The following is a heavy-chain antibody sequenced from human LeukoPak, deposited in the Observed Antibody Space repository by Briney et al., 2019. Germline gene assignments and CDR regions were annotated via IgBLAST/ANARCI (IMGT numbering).Heavy chain of an antibody. CDR2: VSYSGGT. Sequence: SEPLSLTCTVSGDSVSGHYWSWIRQTPGKGLEWIGYVSYSGGTNYNPSLKKRVSISLDTSKNQFSLKLSSPAPADPAVYYCARAPMPIITSAFPDAFDFWGQGTMVTVSS. CDR3: ARAPMPIITSAFPDAFDF. D-gene: IGHD3-10*01. J-gene: IGHJ3*01. CDR1: GDSVSGHY. V-gene: IGHV4-59*02.